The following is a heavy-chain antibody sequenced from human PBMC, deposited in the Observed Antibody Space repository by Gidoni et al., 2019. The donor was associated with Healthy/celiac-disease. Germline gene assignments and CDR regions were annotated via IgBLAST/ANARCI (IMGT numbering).Heavy chain of an antibody. CDR3: AREHRYYGSGRSPRYYMDV. CDR2: INHSGST. Sequence: QVQLQQWGAGLLKPSETLSLTCAVYGGSFSGYYWSWIRQPPGKGLEWIGEINHSGSTNYNPSLKSRVTISVDTSKNQFSLKLSSVTAADTAVYYCAREHRYYGSGRSPRYYMDVWGKGTTVTVSS. V-gene: IGHV4-34*01. D-gene: IGHD3-10*01. J-gene: IGHJ6*03. CDR1: GGSFSGYY.